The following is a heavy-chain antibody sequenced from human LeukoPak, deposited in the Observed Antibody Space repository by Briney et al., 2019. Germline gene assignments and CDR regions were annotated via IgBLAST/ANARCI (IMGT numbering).Heavy chain of an antibody. CDR1: GYTFTGYY. J-gene: IGHJ2*01. V-gene: IGHV1-2*02. CDR3: AREYVDTAMVKEFDL. CDR2: INPNSGGT. D-gene: IGHD5-18*01. Sequence: ASVKVSCKASGYTFTGYYMHWVRQAPGQGLEWMGWINPNSGGTNYAQRFQGRVTMTRDTSISTAYMELSRLRSDDTAVYYCAREYVDTAMVKEFDLWGRGTLVTVSS.